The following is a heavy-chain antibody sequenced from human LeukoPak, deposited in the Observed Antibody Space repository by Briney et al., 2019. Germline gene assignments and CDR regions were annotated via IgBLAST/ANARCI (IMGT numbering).Heavy chain of an antibody. D-gene: IGHD3-10*01. CDR3: AKDLGHYFYYFDF. CDR2: ISGNGAGT. CDR1: GFTFSSYA. V-gene: IGHV3-23*01. Sequence: GGSLRLSCAASGFTFSSYAMHWVRQAPGKGLEWVSAISGNGAGTYYADSVKGRFTISRDKSKNTLYLQMNSLRAEDTAVYYCAKDLGHYFYYFDFWGQGTLVTVSS. J-gene: IGHJ4*02.